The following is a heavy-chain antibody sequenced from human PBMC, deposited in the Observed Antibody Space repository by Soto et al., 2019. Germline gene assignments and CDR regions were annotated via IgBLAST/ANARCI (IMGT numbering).Heavy chain of an antibody. V-gene: IGHV4-30-4*08. J-gene: IGHJ4*02. CDR3: ASGLVTTLHY. D-gene: IGHD4-17*01. CDR2: IYYSGDT. CDR1: GGSISNGAFY. Sequence: SETLSLTCTVSGGSISNGAFYWTWIRQHPGKGLEWIGYIYYSGDTQYNPSLKSRLTISVDRSKNQFSLKLSSVTAADTAVYYCASGLVTTLHYWGQGTLVTVSS.